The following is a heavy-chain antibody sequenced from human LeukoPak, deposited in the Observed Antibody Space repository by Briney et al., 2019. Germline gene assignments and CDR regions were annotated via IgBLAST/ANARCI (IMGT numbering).Heavy chain of an antibody. J-gene: IGHJ4*02. D-gene: IGHD1-26*01. Sequence: GESLKISCKTFGYTFTGHWVGWVRQMPGKGLEWMGIISPGNSVTRYSPSFQGQVTISADKSISTAYLQWSSLKASDTAMYYCARRDGSYLNWGQGTLVTVSS. CDR1: GYTFTGHW. CDR2: ISPGNSVT. V-gene: IGHV5-51*01. CDR3: ARRDGSYLN.